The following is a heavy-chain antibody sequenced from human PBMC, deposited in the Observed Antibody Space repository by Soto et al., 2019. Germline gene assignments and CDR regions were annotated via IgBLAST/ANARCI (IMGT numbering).Heavy chain of an antibody. CDR1: GESISSSSYY. V-gene: IGHV4-39*01. J-gene: IGHJ4*02. CDR2: IYYSGRT. Sequence: PSETLSLTCIVSGESISSSSYYWGWIRQPPGKGLEWIGSIYYSGRTYYNPSFKSRATISIDTSKNQFSLKLSSVTATDMAVYYCARQRTTVVTQAYFDHWGQGALVTVSS. CDR3: ARQRTTVVTQAYFDH. D-gene: IGHD2-21*02.